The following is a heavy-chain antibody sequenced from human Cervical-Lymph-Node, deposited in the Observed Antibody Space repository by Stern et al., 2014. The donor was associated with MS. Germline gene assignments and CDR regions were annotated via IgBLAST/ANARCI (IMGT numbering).Heavy chain of an antibody. CDR1: GGSISSRY. V-gene: IGHV4-59*08. CDR3: ARLSTAVDF. CDR2: ISHSGHP. J-gene: IGHJ4*02. Sequence: VQLVESGPGLVKPSETLSLTCAVSGGSISSRYWGWIRPPPGKGLEWIALISHSGHPKYTPSLKSRVPISLDTSKTQFPLKVPSVTAADTAVYYCARLSTAVDFWGQGTLVTVSS.